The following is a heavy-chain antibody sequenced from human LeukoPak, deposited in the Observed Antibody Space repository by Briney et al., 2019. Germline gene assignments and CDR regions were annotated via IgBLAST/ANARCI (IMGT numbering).Heavy chain of an antibody. CDR2: ISYDGSDK. D-gene: IGHD7-27*01. CDR3: AREDWGPWFDP. V-gene: IGHV3-30*03. CDR1: GFAFSSYD. Sequence: GRSLRLSCAASGFAFSSYDMHWVRQAPGKGMEWVAVISYDGSDKYYVDSVKGRFTVSRDNAKNSVYLQMNSLRAEDTALYYCAREDWGPWFDPRGQGALVTVS. J-gene: IGHJ5*02.